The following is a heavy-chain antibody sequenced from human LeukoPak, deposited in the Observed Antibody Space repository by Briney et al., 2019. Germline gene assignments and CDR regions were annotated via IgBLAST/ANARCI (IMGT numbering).Heavy chain of an antibody. J-gene: IGHJ3*02. CDR1: GGSISSSSYY. CDR2: IYYSGST. V-gene: IGHV4-39*01. CDR3: ARLPIWLRFKDAFDI. D-gene: IGHD5-12*01. Sequence: SETLSLTCTVSGGSISSSSYYWGWIRQPPGKGLEWIGSIYYSGSTYYNPSLKSRVTISVDTSKNQFSLKLSSVTAADTAVYYCARLPIWLRFKDAFDIWGQGTMVTVSS.